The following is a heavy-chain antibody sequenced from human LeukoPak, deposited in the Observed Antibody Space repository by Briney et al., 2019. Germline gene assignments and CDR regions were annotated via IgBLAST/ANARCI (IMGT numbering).Heavy chain of an antibody. CDR2: INNDGTST. CDR3: AREGGYSSGPDY. Sequence: GGSLRLSCAASGFTFNSYWMHWVRQAPGKGLVWVSRINNDGTSTSYADSVKGRFTISRDNAKSTLYLQMNSLRADDTAVYYCAREGGYSSGPDYWGQGALVTVSS. J-gene: IGHJ4*02. V-gene: IGHV3-74*01. CDR1: GFTFNSYW. D-gene: IGHD5-18*01.